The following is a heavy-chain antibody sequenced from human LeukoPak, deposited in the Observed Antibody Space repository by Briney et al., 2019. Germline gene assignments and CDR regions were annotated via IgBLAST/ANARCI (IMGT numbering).Heavy chain of an antibody. CDR2: IIPIFGTA. J-gene: IGHJ4*02. V-gene: IGHV1-69*01. CDR1: GGTFSSYA. D-gene: IGHD6-19*01. Sequence: GASVKVSCKASGGTFSSYAISWVRQAPGQGLEWMGGIIPIFGTASYAQKLQGRVTITADESTSTAYMELSSLRSEDTAVYYCASGGIAVAKTFDYWGQGTLVTVSS. CDR3: ASGGIAVAKTFDY.